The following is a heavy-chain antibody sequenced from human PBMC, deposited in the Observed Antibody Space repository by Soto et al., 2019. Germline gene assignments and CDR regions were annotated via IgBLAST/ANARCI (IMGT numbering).Heavy chain of an antibody. CDR2: ITKIGRST. CDR3: TKDAEAYDFAFDK. V-gene: IGHV3-23*01. J-gene: IGHJ3*02. D-gene: IGHD3-3*01. Sequence: EVQLLESGGGLVQPGGSLRLSCATSGFSFRNNGMNWVRQAPGKGLEWVSGITKIGRSTLIADSVRGRFTISRDNLKNIMYLQMNSLRVDDTALYYCTKDAEAYDFAFDKWGQGTMVTVTS. CDR1: GFSFRNNG.